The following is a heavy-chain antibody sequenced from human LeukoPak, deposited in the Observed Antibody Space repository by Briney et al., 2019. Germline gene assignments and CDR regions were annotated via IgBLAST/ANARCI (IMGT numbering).Heavy chain of an antibody. J-gene: IGHJ4*02. CDR2: IYYSGST. Sequence: SETLSLTCTVSGGSISSSSYYWGWIRQPPGKGLEWIGSIYYSGSTYYNPSLKSRVTISVDTSKNQFSLKLSSVTAADTAVYYCASTEQQLVQGGGVQFDYWGQGTLVTVSS. V-gene: IGHV4-39*01. CDR1: GGSISSSSYY. D-gene: IGHD6-13*01. CDR3: ASTEQQLVQGGGVQFDY.